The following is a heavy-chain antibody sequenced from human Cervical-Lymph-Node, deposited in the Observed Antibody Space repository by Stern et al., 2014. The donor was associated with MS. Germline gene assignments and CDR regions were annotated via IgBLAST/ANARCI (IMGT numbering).Heavy chain of an antibody. CDR1: GFAFTRYS. V-gene: IGHV3-30*03. CDR3: ARDRGYCSGGTCYSDGFDI. Sequence: VQLVESGGGVVQPGRALRLSCAASGFAFTRYSLHWVRQAPGKGLEWVAAISHDGRNTDYAYAVKCRFTISRDNSKNTLYLQRNSLSAEDTAVYYCARDRGYCSGGTCYSDGFDIWGQGTMVTVSS. D-gene: IGHD2-15*01. CDR2: ISHDGRNT. J-gene: IGHJ3*02.